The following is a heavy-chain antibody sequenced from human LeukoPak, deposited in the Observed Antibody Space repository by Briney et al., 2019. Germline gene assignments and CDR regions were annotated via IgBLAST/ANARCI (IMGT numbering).Heavy chain of an antibody. D-gene: IGHD3-22*01. CDR3: AREKTAYYYDRSGFPEGAFDV. Sequence: PSETLSLTCTVSGSSISSGGEYCSWLRHLPGKGLELIGYVYYSGSTYYNPSLESRITMSVDTTENQFSLKLTSVTAADTAVYYCAREKTAYYYDRSGFPEGAFDVWGQGTMVTVSS. CDR2: VYYSGST. V-gene: IGHV4-31*03. CDR1: GSSISSGGEY. J-gene: IGHJ3*01.